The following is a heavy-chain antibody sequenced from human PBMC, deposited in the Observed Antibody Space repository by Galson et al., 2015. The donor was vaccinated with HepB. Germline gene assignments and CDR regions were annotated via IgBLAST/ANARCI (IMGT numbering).Heavy chain of an antibody. CDR1: GGTFGSYG. CDR3: ARVPHGDSVIYFDY. V-gene: IGHV1-69*13. Sequence: SVKVSCKASGGTFGSYGISWVRQAPGQGLEWMGGIIPMFDIKKYEQKFQGRVTFAADESTTTAYMELNSLRSEDTAVYYCARVPHGDSVIYFDYWGQGTLVTVSS. CDR2: IIPMFDIK. D-gene: IGHD4-17*01. J-gene: IGHJ4*02.